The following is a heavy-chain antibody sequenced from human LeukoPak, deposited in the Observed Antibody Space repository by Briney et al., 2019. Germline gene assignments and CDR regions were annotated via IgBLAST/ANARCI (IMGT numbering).Heavy chain of an antibody. CDR2: IYHSGST. Sequence: SETLSLTCTVSGGSICSGGYYWSWIRQPPGKGLEWIGYIYHSGSTYYNPSLKSRVTISVDRSKNQFSLKLSSVTAADTAVYYCARGGSYNWNTGFGYWGQGTLVTVSS. CDR3: ARGGSYNWNTGFGY. J-gene: IGHJ4*02. D-gene: IGHD1/OR15-1a*01. V-gene: IGHV4-30-2*01. CDR1: GGSICSGGYY.